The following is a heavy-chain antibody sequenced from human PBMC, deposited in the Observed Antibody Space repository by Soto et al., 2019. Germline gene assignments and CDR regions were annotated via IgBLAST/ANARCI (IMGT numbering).Heavy chain of an antibody. V-gene: IGHV1-2*02. CDR1: GYTFTGYY. CDR3: ARGLFTWIQLRPSGY. Sequence: ASVKVSCKASGYTFTGYYMHWVRQAPGQGLEWMGWINPNSGGTNYAQKFQGRVTMNRDTSISTAYMELSMLRSDDTAVYYCARGLFTWIQLRPSGYWGQGTLVTVSS. CDR2: INPNSGGT. J-gene: IGHJ4*02. D-gene: IGHD5-18*01.